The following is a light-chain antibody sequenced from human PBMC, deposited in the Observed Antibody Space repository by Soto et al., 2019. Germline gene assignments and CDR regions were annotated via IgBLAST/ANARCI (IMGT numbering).Light chain of an antibody. CDR1: QSVRRSY. Sequence: EIVLTQSPVTLSLSPGERATLSCRASQSVRRSYLAWYQQKPGQAPRLIIDGASSRATGIPDRFSGSVSGTDFTLTISRLEPEDFAVYFCQQYGSTPPTFGQGTKVEI. J-gene: IGKJ1*01. V-gene: IGKV3-20*01. CDR3: QQYGSTPPT. CDR2: GAS.